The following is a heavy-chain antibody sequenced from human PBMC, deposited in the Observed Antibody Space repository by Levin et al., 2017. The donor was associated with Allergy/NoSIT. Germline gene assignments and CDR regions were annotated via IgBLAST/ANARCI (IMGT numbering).Heavy chain of an antibody. CDR3: ARDQPPFGELPPVYYYGMDV. V-gene: IGHV3-30-3*01. Sequence: GSLRLSCAASGFTFSSYAMHWVRQAPGKGLEWVAVISYDGSNKYYADSVKGRFTISRDNSKNTLYLQMNSLRAEDTAVYYCARDQPPFGELPPVYYYGMDVWGQGTTVTVSS. J-gene: IGHJ6*02. CDR2: ISYDGSNK. D-gene: IGHD3-10*01. CDR1: GFTFSSYA.